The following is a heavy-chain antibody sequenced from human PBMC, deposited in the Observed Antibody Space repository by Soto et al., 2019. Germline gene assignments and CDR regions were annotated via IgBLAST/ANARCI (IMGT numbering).Heavy chain of an antibody. CDR2: IKQDGSEK. D-gene: IGHD5-18*01. CDR3: ARDRRELYSYGPYFDY. Sequence: GGSLRLSCAASGFTFSSYWMSWVRQAPGKGLEWVANIKQDGSEKYYVDSVKGRFTISRDNAKNSLYLQMNSLRAEDTAVYYCARDRRELYSYGPYFDYWGQGTPVTVSS. J-gene: IGHJ4*02. V-gene: IGHV3-7*01. CDR1: GFTFSSYW.